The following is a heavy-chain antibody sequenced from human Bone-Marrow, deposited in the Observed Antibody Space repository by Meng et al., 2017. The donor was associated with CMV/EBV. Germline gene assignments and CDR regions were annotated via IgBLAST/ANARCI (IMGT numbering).Heavy chain of an antibody. V-gene: IGHV3-30*04. CDR3: ARGRASSSPPVFDY. CDR1: GFTFSSYA. D-gene: IGHD6-6*01. Sequence: GESLKISCAASGFTFSSYAMHWVRRAPGKGLEWVAVISYDGSNKYYADSVKGRFTISRDNSKNTLYLQMNSLRAEDTAVYYCARGRASSSPPVFDYWGQGTLVTVSS. J-gene: IGHJ4*02. CDR2: ISYDGSNK.